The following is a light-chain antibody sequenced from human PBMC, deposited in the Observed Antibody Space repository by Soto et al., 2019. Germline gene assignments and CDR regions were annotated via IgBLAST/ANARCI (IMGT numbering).Light chain of an antibody. J-gene: IGLJ2*01. CDR3: SSYTSSRSLV. CDR2: DVS. Sequence: QSALTQPASVSGSPGQSITISRTGTSSDVGGYNYVSWYQQHPGKAPKLIIYDVSNRPSGVSNRFSGSKSGNMASLTISGLQAEDEADYYCSSYTSSRSLVFGGGTKLTVL. CDR1: SSDVGGYNY. V-gene: IGLV2-14*01.